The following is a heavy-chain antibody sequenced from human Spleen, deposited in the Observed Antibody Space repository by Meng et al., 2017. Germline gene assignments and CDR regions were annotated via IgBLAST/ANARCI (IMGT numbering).Heavy chain of an antibody. V-gene: IGHV3-66*04. CDR1: GFTFSAYR. Sequence: GESLKISCAAYGFTFSAYRMIWVRQAPGKGLEWVSVLYSGGGTYYADSVKGRFTISRDNSKNTVYLQMNSLRAEDTAIYYCARHDWFDPWGQGTLVTVSS. J-gene: IGHJ5*02. CDR2: LYSGGGT. CDR3: ARHDWFDP.